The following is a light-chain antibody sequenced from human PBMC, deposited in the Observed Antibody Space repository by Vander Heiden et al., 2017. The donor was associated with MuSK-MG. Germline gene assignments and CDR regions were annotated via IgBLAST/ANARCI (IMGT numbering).Light chain of an antibody. CDR3: CSYAGSYTLV. CDR1: SSDVGGYNY. Sequence: QSALTQPRSVSGSPGQSVTISCTGTSSDVGGYNYVSWYQQHPGEAPKLMIYSVSKRPSWVPDRFSGSKSDNTASLTISGLQAEDEADYYCCSYAGSYTLVFGGGTQLTVL. CDR2: SVS. J-gene: IGLJ2*01. V-gene: IGLV2-11*01.